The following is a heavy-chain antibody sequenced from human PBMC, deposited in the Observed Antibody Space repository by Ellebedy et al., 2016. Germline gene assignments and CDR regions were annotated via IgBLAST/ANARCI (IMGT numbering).Heavy chain of an antibody. CDR2: ISYDGSNK. CDR1: GFTFSSYA. Sequence: GESLKISXAASGFTFSSYAMHWVRQAPGKGLEWVAVISYDGSNKYYADSVKGRFTISRDNSKNTLYLQMNSLRDEDTAVYYCAQFTAADKYWGQGTLVTVSS. D-gene: IGHD6-13*01. V-gene: IGHV3-30-3*01. CDR3: AQFTAADKY. J-gene: IGHJ4*02.